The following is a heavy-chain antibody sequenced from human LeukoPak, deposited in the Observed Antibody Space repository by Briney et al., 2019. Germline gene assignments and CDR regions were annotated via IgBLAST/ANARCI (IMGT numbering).Heavy chain of an antibody. D-gene: IGHD3-22*01. J-gene: IGHJ4*02. CDR1: GFTVSSNY. V-gene: IGHV3-21*01. CDR2: ISSSSSYI. CDR3: AKDKYYYDSSGYYSPMGY. Sequence: GGSLRLSCAASGFTVSSNYMNWVRQAPGKGLEWVSSISSSSSYIYYADSVKGRFTISRDNAKNSLYLQMNSLRAEDTAVYYCAKDKYYYDSSGYYSPMGYWGQGTLVTVSS.